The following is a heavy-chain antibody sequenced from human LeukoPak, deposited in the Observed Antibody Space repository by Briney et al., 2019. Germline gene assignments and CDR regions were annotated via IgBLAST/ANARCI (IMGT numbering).Heavy chain of an antibody. Sequence: PGGSLRLSCAASGFTFSSYSMNWVRQAPGKGLEWVSYISSSSSTIYYADSVKGRFTISRDNAKNSLYLQMNSLRAEDTAVYYCASSTNGDPRFGYWGQEPWSPSPQ. D-gene: IGHD4-17*01. CDR2: ISSSSSTI. J-gene: IGHJ4*01. V-gene: IGHV3-48*04. CDR1: GFTFSSYS. CDR3: ASSTNGDPRFGY.